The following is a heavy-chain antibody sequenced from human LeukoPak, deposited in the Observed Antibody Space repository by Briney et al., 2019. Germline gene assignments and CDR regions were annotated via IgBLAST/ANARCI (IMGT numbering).Heavy chain of an antibody. D-gene: IGHD3-10*01. CDR3: ARRYYGSGPYFLDY. CDR2: ISPSSGTT. Sequence: TSVKVSCKASVYTFISYYMHWVRQTPRQRLEWMGIISPSSGTTSYAKKCRGRADTPRDPTTSTVYMELSSVSSEDTAIYYSARRYYGSGPYFLDYWGQGTLVTVSS. J-gene: IGHJ4*02. CDR1: VYTFISYY. V-gene: IGHV1-46*01.